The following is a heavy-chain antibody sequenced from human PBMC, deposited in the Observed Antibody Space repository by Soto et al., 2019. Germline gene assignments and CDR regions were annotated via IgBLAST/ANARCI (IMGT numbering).Heavy chain of an antibody. J-gene: IGHJ4*02. CDR3: VRDVLERPLGF. V-gene: IGHV3-30*03. D-gene: IGHD1-1*01. CDR1: GFNFSSYD. Sequence: QVQLVESGGGVVQPGKSLRLSCAASGFNFSSYDMHWVRQAPGKGLEWMAVISYDGSRKYYSDSVKGRLTISRDNFKNPLHLQMDSLRAEDTAVFYCVRDVLERPLGFWGQGTPVTVAS. CDR2: ISYDGSRK.